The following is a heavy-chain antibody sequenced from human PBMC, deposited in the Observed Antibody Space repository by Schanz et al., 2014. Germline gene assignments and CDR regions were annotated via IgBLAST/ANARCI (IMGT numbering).Heavy chain of an antibody. CDR2: IIPIHGIV. J-gene: IGHJ6*02. D-gene: IGHD6-13*01. CDR1: GGTFSTYP. V-gene: IGHV1-69*02. Sequence: QVQLVQSGAEVKKPGSSMKVSCKASGGTFSTYPINWLRQAPGQGLEWMGRIIPIHGIVNYAQRFQDRVRITADKSTSTAYMELSSLRSDDTAVYYCTTQQLGSHYLYGMDVWGQGTTVTVS. CDR3: TTQQLGSHYLYGMDV.